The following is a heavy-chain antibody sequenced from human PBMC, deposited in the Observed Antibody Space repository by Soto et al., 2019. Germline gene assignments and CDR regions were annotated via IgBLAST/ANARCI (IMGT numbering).Heavy chain of an antibody. V-gene: IGHV4-34*01. CDR1: GGSFDTYY. CDR2: SNHRGSN. Sequence: SETLSLTCVVSGGSFDTYYWNWIRPSPGKGLEWIGESNHRGSNNYSPSLKSRVTISLDTSKNQFSLRLTSVTAADTAVCYCARGGSSDWQVALDMWGQGTMVTVSS. CDR3: ARGGSSDWQVALDM. D-gene: IGHD6-19*01. J-gene: IGHJ3*02.